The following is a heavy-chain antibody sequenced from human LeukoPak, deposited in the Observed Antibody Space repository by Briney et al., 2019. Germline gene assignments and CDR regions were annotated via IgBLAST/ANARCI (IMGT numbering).Heavy chain of an antibody. D-gene: IGHD3-10*01. CDR2: MNPNRGNT. CDR3: ARGPHYGSGSPDYYYYYMDV. J-gene: IGHJ6*03. CDR1: GYTFTSYD. V-gene: IGHV1-8*01. Sequence: ASVKVSCKASGYTFTSYDINWVRQATGQGLEWMGWMNPNRGNTGYAQKFQGRVTMTRNTSISTAYMELSSLRSEDTAVYYCARGPHYGSGSPDYYYYYMDVWGKGTTVTVSS.